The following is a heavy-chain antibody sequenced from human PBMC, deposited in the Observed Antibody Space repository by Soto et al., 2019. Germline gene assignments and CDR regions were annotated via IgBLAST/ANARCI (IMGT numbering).Heavy chain of an antibody. CDR1: GFPFSHYW. D-gene: IGHD3-16*01. V-gene: IGHV3-74*01. CDR2: INPAGTIT. Sequence: MQMVESGGGSVQPGGSLRLSCAASGFPFSHYWMHWVRQTPGKGLVWVSRINPAGTITNYADSVEGRFTIARDNADSALFLQMNSRSAEDTAIYYGTSDTFGLRDTWGQGTLVTVSS. J-gene: IGHJ5*02. CDR3: TSDTFGLRDT.